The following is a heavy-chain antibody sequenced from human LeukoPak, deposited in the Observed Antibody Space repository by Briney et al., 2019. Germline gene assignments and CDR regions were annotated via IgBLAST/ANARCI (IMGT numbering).Heavy chain of an antibody. CDR2: ITSSSSSSNI. Sequence: PGGSLRLSCAASGFAVISNYMSWVRQAPGKGLEWVSCITSSSSSSNIYYADSGRGRFTISRDNANNSVYLQMISLTAEDTAVYYCARDLGYCSGGSCYYYGMDVGGQGTTVTVSS. V-gene: IGHV3-21*01. CDR1: GFAVISNY. J-gene: IGHJ6*02. D-gene: IGHD2-15*01. CDR3: ARDLGYCSGGSCYYYGMDV.